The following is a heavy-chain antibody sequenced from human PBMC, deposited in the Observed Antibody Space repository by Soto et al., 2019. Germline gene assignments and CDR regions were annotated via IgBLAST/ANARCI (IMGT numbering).Heavy chain of an antibody. J-gene: IGHJ6*02. Sequence: SVKVSCKASGGTFSSYAISWVRQAPGQGLEWMGGIIPIFGTANYAQKFQGRVTITADKSTSTAYMELSSLRSEDTAVYYCARGIAAAGSSPDNYYYYGMDVWGQGTTVTVSS. D-gene: IGHD6-13*01. CDR1: GGTFSSYA. CDR2: IIPIFGTA. CDR3: ARGIAAAGSSPDNYYYYGMDV. V-gene: IGHV1-69*06.